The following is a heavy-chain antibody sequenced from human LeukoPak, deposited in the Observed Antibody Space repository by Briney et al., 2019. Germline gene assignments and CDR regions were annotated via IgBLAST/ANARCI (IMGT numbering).Heavy chain of an antibody. Sequence: ASVKVSCKASGYTFTSYDINWVRQATGQGLEWMGWMNPNSGNTGYAQKFQGRVTMTRNTSTSTAYMELSSLRSEDTAVYYCVSTRYYYDSSGYQSAFDYWGQGTLVTVSS. CDR3: VSTRYYYDSSGYQSAFDY. CDR2: MNPNSGNT. J-gene: IGHJ4*02. V-gene: IGHV1-8*01. CDR1: GYTFTSYD. D-gene: IGHD3-22*01.